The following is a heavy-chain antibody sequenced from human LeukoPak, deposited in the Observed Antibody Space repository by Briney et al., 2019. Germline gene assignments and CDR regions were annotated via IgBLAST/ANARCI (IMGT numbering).Heavy chain of an antibody. J-gene: IGHJ4*02. Sequence: PGGSLRLSCAASGFTFSTYSMNWVRQAPGKGLEWVSYISSSSSTIYYADSVKGRFTISRDNAKNSLYLQMNSLRAEDTAVYYCASRHCSGGGCYFAGADPFDYWGQGILVTVSS. CDR1: GFTFSTYS. D-gene: IGHD2-15*01. CDR3: ASRHCSGGGCYFAGADPFDY. CDR2: ISSSSSTI. V-gene: IGHV3-48*01.